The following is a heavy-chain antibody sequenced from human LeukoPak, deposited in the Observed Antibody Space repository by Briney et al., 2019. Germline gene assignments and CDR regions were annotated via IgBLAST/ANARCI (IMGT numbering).Heavy chain of an antibody. V-gene: IGHV1-2*02. CDR2: INPYSGGT. Sequence: APVKVSCKTSGYTFTGFYMHWVRQAPGQGLEWMGWINPYSGGTNYAQNFQGRVTMTRDTSISTAYMEVNSLRAEDTAVYYCAKRINMYGSGSSYYYGMDVWGQGTTVTVSS. J-gene: IGHJ6*02. D-gene: IGHD3-10*01. CDR3: AKRINMYGSGSSYYYGMDV. CDR1: GYTFTGFY.